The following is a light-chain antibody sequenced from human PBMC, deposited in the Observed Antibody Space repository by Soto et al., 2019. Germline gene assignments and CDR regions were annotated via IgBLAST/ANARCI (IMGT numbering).Light chain of an antibody. CDR1: SGFVGSFSL. J-gene: IGLJ1*01. V-gene: IGLV2-23*01. CDR2: EGH. Sequence: QSARAQPASVSGSPGQSITISCTGTSGFVGSFSLVSWYQQHPGKAPKVMIPEGHRRPSGVPDRFSGSTSVNSASLTISGLQADDEADYYCCLYIGATTYVFGTGTKATVL. CDR3: CLYIGATTYV.